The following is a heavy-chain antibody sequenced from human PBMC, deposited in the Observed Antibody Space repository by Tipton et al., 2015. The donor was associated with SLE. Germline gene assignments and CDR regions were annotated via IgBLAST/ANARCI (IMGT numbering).Heavy chain of an antibody. Sequence: TLSLTCAVYGGSFSGYYWSWIRQPPGKGLEWIGYIYYSGSTNYNPSLKSRVTISVDTSKNQFSLKLSSVTAADTAVYYCARGGRGLYYYYGMDVWGQGTTATVSS. CDR3: ARGGRGLYYYYGMDV. CDR2: IYYSGST. V-gene: IGHV4-59*01. D-gene: IGHD1-26*01. CDR1: GGSFSGYY. J-gene: IGHJ6*02.